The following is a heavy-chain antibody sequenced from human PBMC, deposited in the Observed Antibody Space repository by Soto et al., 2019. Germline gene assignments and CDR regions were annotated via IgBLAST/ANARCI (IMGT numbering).Heavy chain of an antibody. V-gene: IGHV3-33*01. CDR3: ARDPYSSSFFSYFDY. CDR1: GFTFSSYG. D-gene: IGHD6-6*01. J-gene: IGHJ4*02. Sequence: QVQLVESGGGVVQPGRSLRLPCAASGFTFSSYGMHWVRQAPGKGLEWVAVIWYDGSNKYYADSVKGRFTISRDNSKNTLYLQMNSLRAEDTAVYYCARDPYSSSFFSYFDYWGQGTLVTVSS. CDR2: IWYDGSNK.